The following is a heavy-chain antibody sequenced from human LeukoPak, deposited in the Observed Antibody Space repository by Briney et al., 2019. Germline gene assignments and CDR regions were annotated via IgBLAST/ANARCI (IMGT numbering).Heavy chain of an antibody. Sequence: PGGSLRLSCAASGFTFSTYEMNWVRQAPGKGLEWLSYISSGSSTIYYAGSVKGRFTISTDNAKNSLYLQMNSLRAEDTAVYYCERHRSGCAGDYWGQGTLVTVSS. D-gene: IGHD6-19*01. V-gene: IGHV3-48*03. J-gene: IGHJ4*02. CDR3: ERHRSGCAGDY. CDR1: GFTFSTYE. CDR2: ISSGSSTI.